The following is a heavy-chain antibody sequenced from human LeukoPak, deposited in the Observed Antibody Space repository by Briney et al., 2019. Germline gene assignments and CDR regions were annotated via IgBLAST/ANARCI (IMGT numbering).Heavy chain of an antibody. CDR1: GFTFSSHG. CDR2: IVGGAGGT. Sequence: GGTLRLSCAASGFTFSSHGMSWVRQAPGKGLEWVSGIVGGAGGTYYADSVRGRFTISRDNSKNTLYLQMNSLRAEDTAVYYCAHGSMYQLDYWGQGTLVTVSS. V-gene: IGHV3-23*01. J-gene: IGHJ4*02. D-gene: IGHD2-2*01. CDR3: AHGSMYQLDY.